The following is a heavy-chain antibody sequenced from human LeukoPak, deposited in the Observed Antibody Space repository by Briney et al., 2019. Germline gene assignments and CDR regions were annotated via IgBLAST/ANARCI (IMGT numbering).Heavy chain of an antibody. CDR3: ARTAYARFFDL. CDR1: GDPINNYY. J-gene: IGHJ2*01. Sequence: KPSGTPSPTCTVSGDPINNYYWGWIRQPPGEGLEWIGHIYYSGSTNYNPSLKSRVTISIDTSKNQFSLKLSSVTAADTAVYYCARTAYARFFDLWGRGTLVTVSS. CDR2: IYYSGST. D-gene: IGHD2-21*01. V-gene: IGHV4-59*01.